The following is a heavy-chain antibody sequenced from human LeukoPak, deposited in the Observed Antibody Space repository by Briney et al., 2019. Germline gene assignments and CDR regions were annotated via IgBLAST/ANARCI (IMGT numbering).Heavy chain of an antibody. CDR1: GFTFSSNY. CDR2: IYSGGST. D-gene: IGHD6-13*01. Sequence: PGGSLRLSCAASGFTFSSNYMSWVRQAPGKGLEWVSVIYSGGSTYYADSVKGRFTISRDNSKNTLYLQMNSLRADDTAVYYCARGFPGYCFDYWGQGTLVTVSS. V-gene: IGHV3-53*01. CDR3: ARGFPGYCFDY. J-gene: IGHJ4*02.